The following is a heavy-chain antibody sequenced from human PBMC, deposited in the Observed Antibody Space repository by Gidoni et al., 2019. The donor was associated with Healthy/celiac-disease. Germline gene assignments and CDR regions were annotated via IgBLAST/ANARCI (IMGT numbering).Heavy chain of an antibody. CDR3: ARSRGIYGSGRKYYYYYYGMDV. J-gene: IGHJ6*02. V-gene: IGHV4-30-4*01. CDR2: IYYSGST. CDR1: GGSISSGDYY. D-gene: IGHD3-10*01. Sequence: QVQLQESGPGLVKPSQTLSLTCTVSGGSISSGDYYWSWIRQPTGKGLEWIGYIYYSGSTYYNPSLKSRVTISVDTSKNQFSLKLSSVTAADTAVYYCARSRGIYGSGRKYYYYYYGMDVWGQGTTVTVSS.